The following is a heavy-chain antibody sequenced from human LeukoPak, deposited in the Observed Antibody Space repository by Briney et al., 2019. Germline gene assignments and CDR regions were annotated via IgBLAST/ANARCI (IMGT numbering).Heavy chain of an antibody. Sequence: ASVKVSCKASGYTFTSYDINWVRQATGQGLEWMGWMNPNSGNTGYAQKFQGRVTMTRNTSISTAYMELSSLRSEDTAVYYCAALITMIPDYYYGMDVWGQGTTVTVSS. V-gene: IGHV1-8*01. CDR3: AALITMIPDYYYGMDV. J-gene: IGHJ6*02. CDR1: GYTFTSYD. D-gene: IGHD3-22*01. CDR2: MNPNSGNT.